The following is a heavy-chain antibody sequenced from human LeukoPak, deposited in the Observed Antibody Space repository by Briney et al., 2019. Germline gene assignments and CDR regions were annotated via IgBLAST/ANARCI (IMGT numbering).Heavy chain of an antibody. CDR3: ARARSKGCSSTSCYASSYYYYGMDV. V-gene: IGHV3-30*04. CDR1: GFTFSSYS. D-gene: IGHD2-2*01. Sequence: GGSLRLSCAASGFTFSSYSMHWVRQAPAKGLEGGAVISYDGSNKYYEDYVKGRFTISRDNSKNTLYLQMNSLRAEDTAVYYCARARSKGCSSTSCYASSYYYYGMDVWGKGTTVTVSS. CDR2: ISYDGSNK. J-gene: IGHJ6*04.